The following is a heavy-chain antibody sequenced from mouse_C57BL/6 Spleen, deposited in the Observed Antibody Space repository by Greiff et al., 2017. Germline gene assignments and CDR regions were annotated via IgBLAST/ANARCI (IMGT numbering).Heavy chain of an antibody. CDR1: GYTFTSYW. CDR2: IYPGSGST. J-gene: IGHJ1*03. D-gene: IGHD1-1*01. CDR3: ARTITTVVAPLGFDV. Sequence: VQLQQPGAELVKPGASVKMSCKASGYTFTSYWITWVKQRPGQGLEWIGDIYPGSGSTNYNEKFKSKATLTVDTSSSTAYMQLSSLTSEDSAVYYCARTITTVVAPLGFDVWGTGTTVTVAS. V-gene: IGHV1-55*01.